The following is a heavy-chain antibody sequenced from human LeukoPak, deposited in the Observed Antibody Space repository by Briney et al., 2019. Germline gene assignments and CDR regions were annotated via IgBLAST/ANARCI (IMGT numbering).Heavy chain of an antibody. CDR1: GFTFSSYW. V-gene: IGHV3-7*01. J-gene: IGHJ6*03. CDR2: IKQDGSEK. CDR3: ARVIYYYDSSGYGPSDYYYYYYMDV. D-gene: IGHD3-22*01. Sequence: GGSLRLSCAASGFTFSSYWMSWVRQAPGKGLEWVANIKQDGSEKYYVDSVKGRFTISRDNAKNSLYLQMNSLRAEDTAVYYCARVIYYYDSSGYGPSDYYYYYYMDVWGKGTTVTVSS.